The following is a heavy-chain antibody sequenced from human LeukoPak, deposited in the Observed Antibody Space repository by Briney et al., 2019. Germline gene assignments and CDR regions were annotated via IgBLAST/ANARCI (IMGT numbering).Heavy chain of an antibody. CDR3: AKDSDSSGWYDGY. CDR2: INNVGNGA. Sequence: GRSLRLSCAASGFTFSSYWMFWVRQAPGQGLEWVSRINNVGNGASHADSVRGRFTISRDNSKNTLYLQMNSLRAEDTAVYYCAKDSDSSGWYDGYWGQGTLVTVSS. V-gene: IGHV3-74*01. D-gene: IGHD6-19*01. CDR1: GFTFSSYW. J-gene: IGHJ4*02.